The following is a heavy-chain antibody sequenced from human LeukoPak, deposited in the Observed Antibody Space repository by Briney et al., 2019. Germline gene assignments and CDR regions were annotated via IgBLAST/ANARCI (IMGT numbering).Heavy chain of an antibody. D-gene: IGHD5-18*01. V-gene: IGHV3-30*04. CDR3: ARVGSYGYKGYHYYYMDV. J-gene: IGHJ6*03. CDR2: ISYDGTKK. Sequence: PGGSLRLSCAASGFTFSSYAMHWVRQAPGKGLEWVAVISYDGTKKYYADSVKGRFTISRDNSKNTLYLQMNSLRAEDTAVYYCARVGSYGYKGYHYYYMDVWGKGTTVTVSS. CDR1: GFTFSSYA.